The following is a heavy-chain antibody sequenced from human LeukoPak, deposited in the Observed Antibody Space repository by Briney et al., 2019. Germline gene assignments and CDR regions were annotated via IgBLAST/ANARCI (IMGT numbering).Heavy chain of an antibody. CDR3: ARDQSWGDIVVVPAVNL. CDR1: GFTFSSYG. CDR2: IWYDGSNK. J-gene: IGHJ4*02. Sequence: PGGSLRLSCAASGFTFSSYGMHWVRQAPGKGLEWVAVIWYDGSNKYYADSVKGRFTISRDNSKNTLYLQMNSLRAEDTAVYYCARDQSWGDIVVVPAVNLWGQGTLVTVSS. D-gene: IGHD2-2*01. V-gene: IGHV3-33*01.